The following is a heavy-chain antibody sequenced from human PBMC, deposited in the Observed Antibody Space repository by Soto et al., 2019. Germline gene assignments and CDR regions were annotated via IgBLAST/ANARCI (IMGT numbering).Heavy chain of an antibody. Sequence: QVQLVQSGAEVKKPGSSVKVSCKASRDTFSRYAISWVRQAPGQGLEWMGRIIPILGEAHYAQNFQGRVKINAAKSTSTAYMEVTSLTSEDTAVYYCARGQEMVREGWFDPWGQGTLVIVSS. V-gene: IGHV1-69*02. CDR1: RDTFSRYA. CDR3: ARGQEMVREGWFDP. CDR2: IIPILGEA. D-gene: IGHD6-13*01. J-gene: IGHJ5*02.